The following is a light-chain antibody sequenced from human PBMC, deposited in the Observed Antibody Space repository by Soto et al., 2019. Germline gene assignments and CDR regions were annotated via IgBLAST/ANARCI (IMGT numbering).Light chain of an antibody. CDR2: MAC. CDR3: QQYNSHSPWT. Sequence: DIQLTQSASTLSASVGDGVTITCRASQSVSTWLAWYQQKPGKAPQVLISMACTLESGVPSRFSGSGSGTEFTLTMGSLQPDDFATYYCQQYNSHSPWTLGQGTKV. CDR1: QSVSTW. V-gene: IGKV1-5*03. J-gene: IGKJ1*01.